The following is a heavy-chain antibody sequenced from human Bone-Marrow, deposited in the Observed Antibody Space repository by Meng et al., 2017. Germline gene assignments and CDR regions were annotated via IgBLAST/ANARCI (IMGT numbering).Heavy chain of an antibody. CDR1: GGTFSSYA. CDR3: ASPRGVVVITNTTPFDI. CDR2: IIPIFGTA. Sequence: SVKVSCKASGGTFSSYAISWGRQAPGQGREWRGGIIPIFGTANYAQKFQGRVTITADKSTSTAYLVLSSLRSEDTAVYYCASPRGVVVITNTTPFDIWGQGTMVTVSS. D-gene: IGHD3-22*01. J-gene: IGHJ3*02. V-gene: IGHV1-69*06.